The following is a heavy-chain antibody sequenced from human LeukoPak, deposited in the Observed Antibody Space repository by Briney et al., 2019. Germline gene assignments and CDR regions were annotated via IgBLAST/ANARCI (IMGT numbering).Heavy chain of an antibody. V-gene: IGHV1-8*02. D-gene: IGHD6-6*01. CDR3: ARVSGKLSARQV. J-gene: IGHJ4*02. CDR1: GYTFTGYY. CDR2: MNPNSGNT. Sequence: ASVKVSCKASGYTFTGYYMHWVRQATGQGLEWMGWMNPNSGNTGYAQKFQGRVTMTRNTSISTAYMELSSLRSEDTAVYYCARVSGKLSARQVWGQGTLVTVSS.